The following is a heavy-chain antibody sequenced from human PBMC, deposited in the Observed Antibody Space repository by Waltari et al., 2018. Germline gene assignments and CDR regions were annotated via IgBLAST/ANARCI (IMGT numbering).Heavy chain of an antibody. J-gene: IGHJ4*02. D-gene: IGHD6-19*01. Sequence: QVQLVQSGAEVKKPGASVKVSCKASGYTFTGYYMHWVRQAPGQGLEWMGRINPNSVGTNYEQKCQGRVTMTRDTSISTAYMELSRLRSDDTAVYYCARDLIAVAGTEPYYFDYWGQGTLVTVSS. V-gene: IGHV1-2*06. CDR2: INPNSVGT. CDR1: GYTFTGYY. CDR3: ARDLIAVAGTEPYYFDY.